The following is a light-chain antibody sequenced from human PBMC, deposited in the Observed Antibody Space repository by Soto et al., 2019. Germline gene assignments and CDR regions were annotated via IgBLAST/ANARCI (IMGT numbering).Light chain of an antibody. J-gene: IGKJ1*01. Sequence: VMTQSPLSLPVTPGEPASISCRSSQSLLHSNGYNYLDWYLQKPGQSPQLLIYLGSNRASGVPDRFSGSGSGTDFTVKMSRVEAEDVGVYYCMQALQTPRTFGQGTKVEIK. CDR1: QSLLHSNGYNY. V-gene: IGKV2-28*01. CDR2: LGS. CDR3: MQALQTPRT.